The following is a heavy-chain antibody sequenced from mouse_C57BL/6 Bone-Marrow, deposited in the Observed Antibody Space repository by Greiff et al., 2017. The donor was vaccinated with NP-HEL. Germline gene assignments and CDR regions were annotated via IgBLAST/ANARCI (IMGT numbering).Heavy chain of an antibody. CDR1: GFTFSSYG. CDR2: ISSGGSYT. V-gene: IGHV5-6*01. Sequence: EVQLVESGGDLVKPGGSLKLSCAASGFTFSSYGMSWVRQTPDKRLEWVATISSGGSYTYYPDSVKGRFTISSDNAKNTLYLQVSSLKAEDTAMYYCARHPIGYWGQGTTLTVSS. J-gene: IGHJ2*01. CDR3: ARHPIGY.